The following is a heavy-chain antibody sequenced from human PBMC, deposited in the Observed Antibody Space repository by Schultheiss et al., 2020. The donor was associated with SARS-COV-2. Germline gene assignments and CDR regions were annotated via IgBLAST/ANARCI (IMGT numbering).Heavy chain of an antibody. CDR3: ARGRGVVPAARFNWFDP. D-gene: IGHD2-2*01. J-gene: IGHJ5*02. CDR2: ISAYNGNT. CDR1: GYTFTSYG. Sequence: ASVKVSCKASGYTFTSYGISWVRQAPGQGLEWMGWISAYNGNTNYAQKLQGRVTMTTDTSTSTAYMELRSLRSDDTAVYYCARGRGVVPAARFNWFDPWGQGTLVTVSS. V-gene: IGHV1-18*01.